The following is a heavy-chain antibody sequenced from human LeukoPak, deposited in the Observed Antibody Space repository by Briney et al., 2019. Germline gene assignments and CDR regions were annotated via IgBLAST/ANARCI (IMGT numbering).Heavy chain of an antibody. J-gene: IGHJ4*02. Sequence: NSSETLSLTCTVSGGSISSYYWSWIRQPPGKGLEWIGYIYYSGSTNYNPSLKSRVTISVDTFKNQFSLKLSSVTAADTAVYYCARTSIFGVVPTHFDYWGQGTLVTVSS. D-gene: IGHD3-3*01. CDR1: GGSISSYY. CDR3: ARTSIFGVVPTHFDY. V-gene: IGHV4-59*01. CDR2: IYYSGST.